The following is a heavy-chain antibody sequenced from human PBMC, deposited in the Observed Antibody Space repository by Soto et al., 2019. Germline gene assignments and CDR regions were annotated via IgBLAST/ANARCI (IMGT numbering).Heavy chain of an antibody. J-gene: IGHJ5*02. D-gene: IGHD2-8*01. Sequence: SVKVSCKASGGTFSSYTISWVRQAPGQGLEWMGRIIPILGIANYAQKFQGRVTITADKSTSTAYMELSSLRSEDTAVYYCARPYCTNGVCYENWFDPWGQGTLVTVSS. CDR3: ARPYCTNGVCYENWFDP. CDR1: GGTFSSYT. CDR2: IIPILGIA. V-gene: IGHV1-69*02.